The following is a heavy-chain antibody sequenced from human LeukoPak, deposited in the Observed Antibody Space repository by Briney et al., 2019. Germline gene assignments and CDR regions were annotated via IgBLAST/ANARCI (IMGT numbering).Heavy chain of an antibody. CDR3: ARSDSSGYWRAYYFDY. Sequence: GGSLRLSCAASGFIFSSHGMHWVRQAPGKGLEWVAIIWYDGSNKYYADSVKGRFTISRDNSKNTLYLQMNSLRAEDTAVYYCARSDSSGYWRAYYFDYWGQGTLVTVSS. CDR1: GFIFSSHG. J-gene: IGHJ4*02. CDR2: IWYDGSNK. D-gene: IGHD3-22*01. V-gene: IGHV3-33*01.